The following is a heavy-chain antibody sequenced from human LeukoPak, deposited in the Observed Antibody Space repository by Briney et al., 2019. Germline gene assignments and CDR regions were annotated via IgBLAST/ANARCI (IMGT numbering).Heavy chain of an antibody. J-gene: IGHJ4*02. CDR1: GYTFVSYG. D-gene: IGHD1-1*01. V-gene: IGHV1-18*04. Sequence: ASVKVSCTPSGYTFVSYGVLWGREAPEQRREWMGWVFTYDVDTRYAQKFQGRVTMTADTSMSTVYMELRSLTSDDTGVYYCARGKEREAFEYWGQGTLVSVSS. CDR3: ARGKEREAFEY. CDR2: VFTYDVDT.